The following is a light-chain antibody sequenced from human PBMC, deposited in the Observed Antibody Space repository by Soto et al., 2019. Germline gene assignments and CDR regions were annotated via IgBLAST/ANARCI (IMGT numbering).Light chain of an antibody. J-gene: IGKJ1*01. Sequence: PGVSATISCRASQSVSSNYLAWCQQKPGQAPRLLIYAASNRASGIPDRFGGSGSGADFTLTVSRLEPEDFAVYYCQQYGNAPWTFGQGTKVEI. CDR2: AAS. CDR1: QSVSSNY. V-gene: IGKV3-20*01. CDR3: QQYGNAPWT.